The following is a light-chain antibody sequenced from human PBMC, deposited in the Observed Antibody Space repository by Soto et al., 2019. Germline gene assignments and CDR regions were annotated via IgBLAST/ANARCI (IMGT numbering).Light chain of an antibody. CDR1: SGDVGTYDL. CDR3: CSFAGSNSWV. J-gene: IGLJ3*02. Sequence: QSALTQPDSVSGSPGQSITISCTGTSGDVGTYDLVSWYQHHPGAAPKLMIYEATRRPSGISNRFSGSKSGNTASLTISGLQAEDEAAYYCCSFAGSNSWVFGGGTQLTVL. V-gene: IGLV2-23*01. CDR2: EAT.